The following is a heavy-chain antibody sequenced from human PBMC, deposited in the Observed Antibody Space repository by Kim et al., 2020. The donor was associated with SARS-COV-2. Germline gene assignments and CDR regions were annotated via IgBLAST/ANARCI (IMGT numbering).Heavy chain of an antibody. Sequence: AHKFKGRVTLTEDTSTDTAYMELSSLRSEDTAVYYCATVAAAGTNFFFDYWGQGTLVTVSS. J-gene: IGHJ4*02. D-gene: IGHD6-13*01. CDR3: ATVAAAGTNFFFDY. V-gene: IGHV1-24*01.